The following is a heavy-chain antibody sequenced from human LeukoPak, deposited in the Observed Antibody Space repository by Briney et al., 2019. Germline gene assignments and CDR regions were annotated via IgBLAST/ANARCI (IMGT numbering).Heavy chain of an antibody. V-gene: IGHV1-69*13. CDR3: ARASYCGGDCYLSTSYYFDY. D-gene: IGHD2-21*01. J-gene: IGHJ4*02. Sequence: SVKVSCKASGGTFSSYATSWVRQAPGQGLEWMGGIIPIFGTANYAQKFQGRVTITADESTSTAYMELSSLRSEDTAVYYCARASYCGGDCYLSTSYYFDYWGQGTLVTVSS. CDR2: IIPIFGTA. CDR1: GGTFSSYA.